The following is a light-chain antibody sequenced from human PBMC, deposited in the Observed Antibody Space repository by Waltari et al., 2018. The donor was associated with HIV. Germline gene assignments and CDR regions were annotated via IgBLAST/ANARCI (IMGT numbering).Light chain of an antibody. CDR1: RAVPYNY. CDR2: RAS. Sequence: IVLTQSPGTLSFSPGERATLSCRASRAVPYNYVAWYQHKSGRAPTLLIYRASSRATGVPDRFSGSGSGTDFTLTISRLEPEDFAMYYCQQYADSYTFGQGTKLEI. CDR3: QQYADSYT. V-gene: IGKV3-20*01. J-gene: IGKJ2*01.